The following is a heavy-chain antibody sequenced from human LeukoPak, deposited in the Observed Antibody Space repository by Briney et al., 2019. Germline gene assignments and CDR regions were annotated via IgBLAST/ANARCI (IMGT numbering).Heavy chain of an antibody. J-gene: IGHJ3*02. V-gene: IGHV4-31*03. CDR3: ARDQGLGDAFDI. D-gene: IGHD3/OR15-3a*01. CDR1: GGSISSGGYY. Sequence: SQTLSLTCTVSGGSISSGGYYWSWIRQHPGKGLEWIGYIYYSGSTYYNPSLKSRVTISVDTSKNQFSLKLSSVTAADTAVYYCARDQGLGDAFDIWGQGTMVTVSS. CDR2: IYYSGST.